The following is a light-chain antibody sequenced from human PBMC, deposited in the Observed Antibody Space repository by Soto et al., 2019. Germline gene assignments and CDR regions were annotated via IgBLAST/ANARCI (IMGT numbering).Light chain of an antibody. Sequence: EIVLTQSPATLSLSPGERATLSCRTSQTIRGLLNWYQQRPGQAPRLLIYDTSNRATDIPARFSGSGSGTDFTLTISSLDPEDFGVYFCQQRHNWPITVGQGPRLDIK. V-gene: IGKV3-11*01. CDR2: DTS. CDR3: QQRHNWPIT. CDR1: QTIRGL. J-gene: IGKJ5*01.